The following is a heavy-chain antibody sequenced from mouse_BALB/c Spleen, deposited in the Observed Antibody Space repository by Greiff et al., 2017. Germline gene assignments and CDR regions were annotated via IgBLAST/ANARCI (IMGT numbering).Heavy chain of an antibody. CDR3: ARKFDYGMSWFAD. CDR1: GFSLTRYS. J-gene: IGHJ3*01. CDR2: IWGGGST. Sequence: VKLMESGPGLVAPSQSLSITCTVSGFSLTRYSVHWVRQPPGKGLEWMGMIWGGGSTDYNSALKSRLSISKDNYKSQVFLKMNSLQTDDTAMYYCARKFDYGMSWFADWGQGTLVTVSA. V-gene: IGHV2-6-4*01. D-gene: IGHD1-1*01.